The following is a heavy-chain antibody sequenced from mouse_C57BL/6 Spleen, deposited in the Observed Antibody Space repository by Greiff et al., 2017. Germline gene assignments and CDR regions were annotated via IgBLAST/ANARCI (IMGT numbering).Heavy chain of an antibody. CDR3: ARSGTYGNYGFAY. CDR1: GYAFSSYW. V-gene: IGHV1-80*01. D-gene: IGHD2-1*01. J-gene: IGHJ3*01. Sequence: QVQLQQSGAELVKPGASVKISCKASGYAFSSYWMNWVKQRPGKGLEWIGQIYPGDGDTNYNGKFKGKATLTADKSSSTAYMQLSSLTSEDSAVYFCARSGTYGNYGFAYWGQGTLVTVSA. CDR2: IYPGDGDT.